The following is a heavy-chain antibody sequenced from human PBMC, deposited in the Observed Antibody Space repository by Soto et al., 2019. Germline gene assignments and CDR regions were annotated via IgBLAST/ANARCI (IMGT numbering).Heavy chain of an antibody. CDR3: ARLGRFWDFDY. Sequence: QVQLQESGPGLVKPSETLSLTCTVSGGSISSYYWSWNRQPPGKGLEWIGYIYYSGSTNYNPSLKGRVTISVDTSKNQVSLKLSSVTAADTAVYYCARLGRFWDFDYWGQGTLVTVSS. CDR1: GGSISSYY. D-gene: IGHD3-3*01. J-gene: IGHJ4*02. V-gene: IGHV4-59*01. CDR2: IYYSGST.